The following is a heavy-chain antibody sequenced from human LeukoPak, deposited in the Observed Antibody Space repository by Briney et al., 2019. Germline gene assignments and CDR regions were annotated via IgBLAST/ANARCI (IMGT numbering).Heavy chain of an antibody. CDR1: GGSFSGYY. V-gene: IGHV4-34*01. CDR3: ARGRVVRGVMAY. J-gene: IGHJ4*02. Sequence: SETVSLTCAVYGGSFSGYYWSWIRQPPGKGLEWIGEINHSGSTNYNPSLKSRVTISVDTSKNQFSLKLSTVTAADTAVYYCARGRVVRGVMAYWGQGTLVTVSS. CDR2: INHSGST. D-gene: IGHD3-10*01.